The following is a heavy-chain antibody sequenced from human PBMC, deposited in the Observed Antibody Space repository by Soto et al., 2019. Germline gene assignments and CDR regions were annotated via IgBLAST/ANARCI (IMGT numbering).Heavy chain of an antibody. J-gene: IGHJ4*02. D-gene: IGHD3-3*01. Sequence: EVQLLESGGGLVQPGGSLRLSCAASGFTFSSYAMSWVRQAPGKGLEWVSAITGSGDSTYYADSVKGRFTVSRDNSKNTLYLQMNNLRAEDTAVYYCAKVFVFTIREGFDYWGLGTLVTVSS. V-gene: IGHV3-23*01. CDR2: ITGSGDST. CDR3: AKVFVFTIREGFDY. CDR1: GFTFSSYA.